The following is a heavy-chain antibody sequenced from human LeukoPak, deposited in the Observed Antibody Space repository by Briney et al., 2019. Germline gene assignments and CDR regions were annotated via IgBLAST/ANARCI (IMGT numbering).Heavy chain of an antibody. CDR2: IYYSGST. J-gene: IGHJ4*02. CDR3: ARSFSPNYYDLLDY. Sequence: PSETLSLTCTVSGGSLSTYYWIWIRQPPGKGLEWIGYIYYSGSTNYNPSLKSRVTISLDTSKNQFSLKLDSVTAADTAMYYCARSFSPNYYDLLDYWGQGTLVTVSS. CDR1: GGSLSTYY. D-gene: IGHD3-22*01. V-gene: IGHV4-59*01.